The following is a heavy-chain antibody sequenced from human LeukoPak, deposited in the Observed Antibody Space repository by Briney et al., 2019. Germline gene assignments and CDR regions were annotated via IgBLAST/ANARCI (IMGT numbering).Heavy chain of an antibody. Sequence: GGSLRLSCAASGFTFSTYAMHWVRQAPGKGLEWVAVISYDGSNKYYADSVKGRFTISRDNSKNTLYLQMNSLRAEDTAVYYCARDRYNGIFGMVHWDYWGQGTLVTVSS. D-gene: IGHD3-3*01. J-gene: IGHJ4*02. CDR2: ISYDGSNK. CDR1: GFTFSTYA. CDR3: ARDRYNGIFGMVHWDY. V-gene: IGHV3-30*04.